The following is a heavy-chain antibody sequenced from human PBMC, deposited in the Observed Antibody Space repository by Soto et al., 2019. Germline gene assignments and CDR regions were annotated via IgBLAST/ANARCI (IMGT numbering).Heavy chain of an antibody. J-gene: IGHJ6*02. CDR3: ERLNRYCVYTTGHGYYGMDV. D-gene: IGHD2-15*01. V-gene: IGHV4-39*01. Sequence: QLQLQESGPGLVKPSETLSLTCTVSGGSVSSNSYSWGWVRQSPGKGLEWIGTIYSSENTYYNPSLLSRVTISVDTTKNEFTLRLSYVSAADTSVDYCERLNRYCVYTTGHGYYGMDVWGQGTTVTVSS. CDR2: IYSSENT. CDR1: GGSVSSNSYS.